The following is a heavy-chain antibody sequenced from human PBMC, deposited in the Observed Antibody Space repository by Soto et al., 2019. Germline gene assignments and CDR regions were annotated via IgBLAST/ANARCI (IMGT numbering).Heavy chain of an antibody. CDR2: VSSTGTSP. D-gene: IGHD3-22*01. CDR3: AKARPSGGYYYVEAFDV. V-gene: IGHV3-23*01. Sequence: GVSLRLSCSASGFTFSNYAMSWVRQSPGKGLEWVSGVSSTGTSPYYAGSVQGRFTISRDNSKNMFYLQMKSLRAEDTAIYYCAKARPSGGYYYVEAFDVWGQGTMVTVSS. J-gene: IGHJ3*01. CDR1: GFTFSNYA.